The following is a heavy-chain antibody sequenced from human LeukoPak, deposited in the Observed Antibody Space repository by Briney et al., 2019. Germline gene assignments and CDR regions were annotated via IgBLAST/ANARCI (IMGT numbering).Heavy chain of an antibody. V-gene: IGHV3-53*01. J-gene: IGHJ4*02. Sequence: GGSLRLSCAASGFTVSSNYMSWVRQAPGKGLEWVSVIYSGGSTYYADSVKGRFTISRDNSKNTLYLQMNSRRAEDTAVYYRATTYDSSGYYDYWGQGALVTVSS. CDR2: IYSGGST. CDR3: ATTYDSSGYYDY. CDR1: GFTVSSNY. D-gene: IGHD3-22*01.